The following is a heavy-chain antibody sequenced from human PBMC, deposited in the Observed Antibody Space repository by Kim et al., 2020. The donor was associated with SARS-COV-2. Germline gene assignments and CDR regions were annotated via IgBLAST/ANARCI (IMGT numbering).Heavy chain of an antibody. J-gene: IGHJ4*02. D-gene: IGHD5-12*01. V-gene: IGHV3-21*01. CDR3: AGDIVATIIRES. Sequence: GGSLRLSCAASGFTFSSYSMNWVRQAPGKGLEWVSSISSSSSYIYYADSVKGRFTISRDNAKNSLYLQMNSLRAEDTAVYYCAGDIVATIIRESWGQGTLVTVSS. CDR2: ISSSSSYI. CDR1: GFTFSSYS.